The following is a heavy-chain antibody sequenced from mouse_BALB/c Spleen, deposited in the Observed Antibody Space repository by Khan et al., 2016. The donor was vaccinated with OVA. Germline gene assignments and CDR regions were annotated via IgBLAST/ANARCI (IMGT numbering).Heavy chain of an antibody. V-gene: IGHV1-84*02. D-gene: IGHD1-2*01. CDR1: GYTFTDYY. CDR3: SRDVATEYFNF. J-gene: IGHJ2*01. CDR2: IYPGTGDT. Sequence: QLQQSGPELVKPGASVKISCKASGYTFTDYYINWVKQKPGQGLEWIGWIYPGTGDTQYNEKFKGKATLTVDTSSRTVYMQVSSLTSEDTAGYFCSRDVATEYFNFWGQGTTLTVSS.